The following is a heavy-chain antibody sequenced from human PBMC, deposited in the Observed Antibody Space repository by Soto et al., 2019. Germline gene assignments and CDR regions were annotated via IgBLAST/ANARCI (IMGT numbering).Heavy chain of an antibody. CDR1: GCTFSSYA. D-gene: IGHD6-13*01. CDR2: IIPIFGTA. CDR3: ARSGYSSSWYKTFYYYYGMDV. V-gene: IGHV1-69*01. J-gene: IGHJ6*02. Sequence: QVQLVQSGAEVKKPGSSVKVSCKASGCTFSSYAISWVRQAPGQGLEWMGGIIPIFGTANYAQKFQGRVTITADESTSTAYMELSSLRSEDTAVYYCARSGYSSSWYKTFYYYYGMDVWGQGTTVTVSS.